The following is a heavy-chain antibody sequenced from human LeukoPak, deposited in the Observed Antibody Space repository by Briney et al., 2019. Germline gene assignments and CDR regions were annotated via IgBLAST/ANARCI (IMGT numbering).Heavy chain of an antibody. CDR3: TTNSSLAPGGRTDY. D-gene: IGHD6-13*01. Sequence: GGSLRLSCAASGFTCSNAWMNWVRQAPGKGVEWVGRIRSKTDGGTTDYAAPVRGRFTISRDDSKNTLYLQMNSLKTEDTAVYYCTTNSSLAPGGRTDYWGQGTLVTVSS. V-gene: IGHV3-15*01. J-gene: IGHJ4*02. CDR1: GFTCSNAW. CDR2: IRSKTDGGTT.